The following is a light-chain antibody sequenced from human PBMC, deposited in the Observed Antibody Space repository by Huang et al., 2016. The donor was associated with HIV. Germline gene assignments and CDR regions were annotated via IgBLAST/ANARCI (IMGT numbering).Light chain of an antibody. V-gene: IGKV3-20*01. Sequence: EIVLTQSPGTLSLSPGERATLSCRASQSVRSTYLAWYQQRPGQAPRLLMYGASSRATGIPDRFSGSGSGTDFTLTISRLEPEDFAVYYCQQYDRSMYTFGQGTKLEIK. J-gene: IGKJ2*01. CDR3: QQYDRSMYT. CDR1: QSVRSTY. CDR2: GAS.